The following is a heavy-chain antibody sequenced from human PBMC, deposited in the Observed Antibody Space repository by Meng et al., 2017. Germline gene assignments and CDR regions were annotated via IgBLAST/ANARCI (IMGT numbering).Heavy chain of an antibody. CDR2: IYHSGST. V-gene: IGHV4-4*02. J-gene: IGHJ4*02. CDR3: VRIGDWGSTRYFDY. Sequence: QVHLEESGPGLVKPSGTLSLTSAVFGGSISSSNWWSWVRQPPGKGLEWIGEIYHSGSTNYNPSLKSRVTISVDKSKNQFSLKLSSVTAADTAVYYCVRIGDWGSTRYFDYWGQGTLVTVSS. D-gene: IGHD7-27*01. CDR1: GGSISSSNW.